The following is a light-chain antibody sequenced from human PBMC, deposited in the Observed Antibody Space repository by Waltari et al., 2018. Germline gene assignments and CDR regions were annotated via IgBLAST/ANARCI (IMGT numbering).Light chain of an antibody. Sequence: EKVLTQSPATLSVPPGETATPSCRASQSVSDNVAWYQQKPGHPPRLLIYGATSRAPGVPGRFRGTGSGTQFTLTISRLQSEDFAVYFCEQYSDPPPWTFGQGTKVELK. CDR1: QSVSDN. V-gene: IGKV3-15*01. CDR2: GAT. J-gene: IGKJ1*01. CDR3: EQYSDPPPWT.